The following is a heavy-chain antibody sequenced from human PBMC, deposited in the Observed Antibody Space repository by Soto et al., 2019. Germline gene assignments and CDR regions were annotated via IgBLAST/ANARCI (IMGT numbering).Heavy chain of an antibody. CDR1: GDSVSSNSAA. CDR3: TKQKGDSRHYKATEG. D-gene: IGHD5-18*01. Sequence: TLSLTCVISGDSVSSNSAAWNWIRQSPSRGLEWLGRAYYRSQWYYDSAVSVRSRITVIPDTSKNQFSLQLNSVTPEHTAVYHCTKQKGDSRHYKATEGWGKGSTVNVS. CDR2: AYYRSQWYY. V-gene: IGHV6-1*01. J-gene: IGHJ6*03.